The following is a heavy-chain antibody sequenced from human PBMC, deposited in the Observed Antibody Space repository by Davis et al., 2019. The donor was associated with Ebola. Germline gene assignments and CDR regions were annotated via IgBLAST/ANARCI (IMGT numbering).Heavy chain of an antibody. V-gene: IGHV1-69*04. J-gene: IGHJ4*02. CDR3: ATNYDFWSGYFWIY. CDR1: GGTFSSYA. Sequence: SVKVSCKASGGTFSSYAISWVRQAPGQGLEWMGRIIPILGIANYAQKFQGRVTITADKSTSTAYMELSSLRSEDTAVYYCATNYDFWSGYFWIYWGQGTLVTVSS. CDR2: IIPILGIA. D-gene: IGHD3-3*01.